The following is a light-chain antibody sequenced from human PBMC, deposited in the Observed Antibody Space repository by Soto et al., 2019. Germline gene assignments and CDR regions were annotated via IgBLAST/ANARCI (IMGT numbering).Light chain of an antibody. J-gene: IGKJ4*02. V-gene: IGKV1-5*01. Sequence: DIQMTQSPSRLSASVGDRVTITCRASQSIAYWLAWYQQKPGKAPNLLFYAASTLETGVPSRFSGSGYGTEFTLATAGLQPDDSATDYCQQYNSFSTTFGRGTKVEIK. CDR2: AAS. CDR3: QQYNSFSTT. CDR1: QSIAYW.